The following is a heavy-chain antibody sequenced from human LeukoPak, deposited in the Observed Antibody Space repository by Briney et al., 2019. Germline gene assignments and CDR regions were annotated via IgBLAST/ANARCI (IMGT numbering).Heavy chain of an antibody. V-gene: IGHV3-73*01. CDR1: GFTFSGSA. D-gene: IGHD2/OR15-2a*01. Sequence: PGGSLRLSCAASGFTFSGSAMHWVRQASGKGLEWVGRIRSKANSYATAYAASVKGRFTISRDDSKNTAYLQMNSLKTEDTAVYYCTRRENRGVDYWGQGTLVTASS. CDR3: TRRENRGVDY. CDR2: IRSKANSYAT. J-gene: IGHJ4*02.